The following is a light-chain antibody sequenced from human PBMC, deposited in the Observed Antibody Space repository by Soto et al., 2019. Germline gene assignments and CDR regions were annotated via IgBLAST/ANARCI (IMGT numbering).Light chain of an antibody. Sequence: DIQMTQSPSSLSASVGDRVTITCRASQSISSYLNWYQQKPGKVPKLLIYAASSLQGGVPSRFSGSGSGTDFTLTISSLQPEDFGTYYCQQSFSAPWTFGQGTKVEIK. CDR3: QQSFSAPWT. V-gene: IGKV1-39*01. J-gene: IGKJ1*01. CDR2: AAS. CDR1: QSISSY.